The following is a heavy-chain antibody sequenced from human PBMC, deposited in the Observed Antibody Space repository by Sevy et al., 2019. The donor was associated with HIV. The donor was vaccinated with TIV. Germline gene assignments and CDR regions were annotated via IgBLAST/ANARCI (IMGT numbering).Heavy chain of an antibody. CDR2: INRDESAT. J-gene: IGHJ4*02. CDR3: VTDDRPSGWLFDF. V-gene: IGHV3-7*01. Sequence: GGSLRLSCAASGFSFRSYCMTWVRQAPGKGLEWVANINRDESATNYAGSVKGRFTIFRDNAKNLLYLQMNSLRVDDTAVYYCVTDDRPSGWLFDFWGPGTQVTVSS. CDR1: GFSFRSYC. D-gene: IGHD6-19*01.